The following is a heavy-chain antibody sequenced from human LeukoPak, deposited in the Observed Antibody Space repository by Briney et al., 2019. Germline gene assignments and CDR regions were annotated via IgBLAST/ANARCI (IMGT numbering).Heavy chain of an antibody. Sequence: SETLSLTCAVSGGSMSSTKWWSWIRQPPGKGLEWIGYIYYSGNTYYNPSLKSRVTISVDTSKNQFSLKLSSVTAADTAVYYCARHPYYFGSGSYFYYGVDVWGQGTTVTVSS. D-gene: IGHD3-10*01. CDR2: IYYSGNT. CDR1: GGSMSSTKW. J-gene: IGHJ6*02. CDR3: ARHPYYFGSGSYFYYGVDV. V-gene: IGHV4-30-4*01.